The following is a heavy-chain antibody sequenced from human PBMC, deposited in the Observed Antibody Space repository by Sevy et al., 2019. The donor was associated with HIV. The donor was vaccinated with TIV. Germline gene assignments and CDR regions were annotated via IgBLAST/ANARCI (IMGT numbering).Heavy chain of an antibody. CDR2: ISWDGGST. CDR3: AKDIWIGYCGGDCYPQH. J-gene: IGHJ1*01. D-gene: IGHD2-21*02. Sequence: GGSLRLSCAASGFTFDDYAMHWVRQAPGKGLEWVSLISWDGGSTYYADSVKGRFTISRDNSKNSLYLQMNSLRAEDTALYYCAKDIWIGYCGGDCYPQHWGQGTLVTVSS. CDR1: GFTFDDYA. V-gene: IGHV3-43D*04.